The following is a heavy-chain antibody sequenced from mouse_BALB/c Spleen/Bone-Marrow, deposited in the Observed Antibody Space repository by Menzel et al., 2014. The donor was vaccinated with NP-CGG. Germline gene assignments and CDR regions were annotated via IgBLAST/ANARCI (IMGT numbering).Heavy chain of an antibody. J-gene: IGHJ2*01. CDR3: TIRDAAEY. D-gene: IGHD2-12*01. V-gene: IGHV1S56*01. CDR1: LDTLTRYY. Sequence: QVQLHQPVPWPGSHGHSLELQSQAYLDTLTRYYILWVKQTPGQGLKWIGWFFTGNASHKYNEKFKNRTTLTADNSSNTAYILLSSLTFEDSAIYFFTIRDAAEYWGQGTT. CDR2: FFTGNASH.